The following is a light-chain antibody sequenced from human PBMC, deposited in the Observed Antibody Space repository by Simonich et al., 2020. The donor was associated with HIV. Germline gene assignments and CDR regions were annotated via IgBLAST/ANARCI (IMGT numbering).Light chain of an antibody. CDR2: GAF. CDR1: QVIYNY. V-gene: IGKV1-33*01. J-gene: IGKJ1*01. CDR3: QQYDNLPWT. Sequence: IQMTQSPSSLSASVGDRVTITCQASQVIYNYLNWYQQNPGKDPKILIYGAFNLETGVPSRFSGNGSGTHFTFTINSLQPEDVATYYCQQYDNLPWTFGQGTKVEIK.